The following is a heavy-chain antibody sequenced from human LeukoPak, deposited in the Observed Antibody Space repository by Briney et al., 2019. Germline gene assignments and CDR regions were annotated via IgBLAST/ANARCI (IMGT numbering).Heavy chain of an antibody. Sequence: ASVKVSCKASGYTFIAYYMHWVRQAPGQGLEWMGWINPNSGGTNYAQKFQGRVTMTRDTSTSTVYMELSSLRSEDTAVYYCARGIAAAGIGYYYMDVWGKGTTVTISS. CDR3: ARGIAAAGIGYYYMDV. CDR2: INPNSGGT. D-gene: IGHD6-13*01. V-gene: IGHV1-2*02. CDR1: GYTFIAYY. J-gene: IGHJ6*03.